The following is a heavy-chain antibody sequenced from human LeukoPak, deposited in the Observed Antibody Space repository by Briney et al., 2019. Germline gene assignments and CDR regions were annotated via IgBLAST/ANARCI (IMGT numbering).Heavy chain of an antibody. J-gene: IGHJ4*02. CDR3: ARDRSSSGYDDRLGAVDY. CDR2: INNNGSGT. V-gene: IGHV3-74*01. CDR1: GFTFTTYW. Sequence: PGGSLRLSCRASGFTFTTYWMHWIRQAPGKGLVWVSYINNNGSGTSYADSVKGRFTISRDNAKNSLYLQMNSLRAEDTAVYYCARDRSSSGYDDRLGAVDYWGQGTLVTVSS. D-gene: IGHD5-12*01.